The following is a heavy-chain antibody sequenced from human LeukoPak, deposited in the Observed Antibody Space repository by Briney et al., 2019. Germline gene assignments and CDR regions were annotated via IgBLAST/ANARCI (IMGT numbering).Heavy chain of an antibody. CDR3: VGGYGWLPDY. V-gene: IGHV3-7*04. Sequence: GGSLRLSCAASGSTLSEFWMNWVRQAPGKGLEWVSNIKQDGREKNYVDSVNGRFTISRDNAKNSAYLQMNNLRVDDTAVYYCVGGYGWLPDYWGQGTLVTVSS. J-gene: IGHJ4*02. D-gene: IGHD6-19*01. CDR1: GSTLSEFW. CDR2: IKQDGREK.